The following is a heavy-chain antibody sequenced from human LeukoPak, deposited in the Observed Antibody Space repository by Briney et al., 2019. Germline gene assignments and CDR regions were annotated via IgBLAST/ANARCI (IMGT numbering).Heavy chain of an antibody. CDR3: ARHWSWYVDY. V-gene: IGHV4-59*01. Sequence: PSETLSLTCTVSGGSLNSYYWSWIRQPPGQGLEWIAYISYSGTASYNPSLKSRVTILVDTSKKQFSLKLSSVTAADTAVYYCARHWSWYVDYWGQGTLVTVSS. D-gene: IGHD6-13*01. J-gene: IGHJ4*02. CDR2: ISYSGTA. CDR1: GGSLNSYY.